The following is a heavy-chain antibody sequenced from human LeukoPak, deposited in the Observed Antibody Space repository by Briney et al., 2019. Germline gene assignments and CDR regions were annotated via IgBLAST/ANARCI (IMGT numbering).Heavy chain of an antibody. CDR3: ARTYYYDSSGYREDWFDP. J-gene: IGHJ5*02. V-gene: IGHV3-23*01. Sequence: QPGGSLRLSCAASGFTFSSYAMSWVRQAPGKGLEWVSGISGSGGSTYYADSVKGRFTISRDNAKKSLYLQMNSLRAEDTAVYYCARTYYYDSSGYREDWFDPWGQGTLVTVSS. CDR2: ISGSGGST. D-gene: IGHD3-22*01. CDR1: GFTFSSYA.